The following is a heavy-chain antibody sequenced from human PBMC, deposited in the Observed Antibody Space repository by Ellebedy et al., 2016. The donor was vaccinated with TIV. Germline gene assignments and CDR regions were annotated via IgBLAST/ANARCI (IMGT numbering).Heavy chain of an antibody. CDR2: IHYSGGP. V-gene: IGHV4-59*01. CDR1: GASMSSAY. J-gene: IGHJ3*01. Sequence: MPSETLSLTCTVSGASMSSAYWSWIRQSPGKGLELIAYIHYSGGPNYSPSLKSRAAISLVTSQKQLSLSLSSVTSADTAVYYCARVKTTFGVVPSAFDVWGQGTMVTVSA. D-gene: IGHD3-3*01. CDR3: ARVKTTFGVVPSAFDV.